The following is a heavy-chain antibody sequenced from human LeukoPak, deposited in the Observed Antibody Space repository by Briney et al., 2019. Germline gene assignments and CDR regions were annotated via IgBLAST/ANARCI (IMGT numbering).Heavy chain of an antibody. CDR2: INTNTGNP. CDR3: ARVEVYNWNDVELYNWFDP. J-gene: IGHJ5*02. Sequence: ASVKVSCKASGYTFTNYAMNWVRQAPGQGLEWMGWINTNTGNPTYAQGFTGRFVFSLDTSVSTAYLQISSLKAEDTAVYYCARVEVYNWNDVELYNWFDPWGQGTLVTVSS. D-gene: IGHD1-1*01. V-gene: IGHV7-4-1*02. CDR1: GYTFTNYA.